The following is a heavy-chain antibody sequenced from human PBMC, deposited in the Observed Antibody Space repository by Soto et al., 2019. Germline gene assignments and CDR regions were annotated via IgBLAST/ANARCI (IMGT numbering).Heavy chain of an antibody. D-gene: IGHD3-16*02. J-gene: IGHJ4*02. Sequence: QVQLVQSGAEVKKPGASVKVSCKASGYTFTSYGISWVRQAPGQGLEWMGWISAYNGNTNYAQKLQGRVTMTTDTAKSTAYMELRSLRSDDTAVYYCAREWRTCGGVIVLPPYFDYWGQGTLVTVSS. CDR2: ISAYNGNT. V-gene: IGHV1-18*04. CDR3: AREWRTCGGVIVLPPYFDY. CDR1: GYTFTSYG.